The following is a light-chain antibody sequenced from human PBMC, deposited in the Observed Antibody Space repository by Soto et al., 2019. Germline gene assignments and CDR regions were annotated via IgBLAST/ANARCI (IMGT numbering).Light chain of an antibody. CDR2: DVS. J-gene: IGLJ1*01. Sequence: QSALTQPASVSGSPGQSITISCTGTSSGFGSYNFVSWYQHHPGKAPKLMIYDVSNRPSGVSNRFSGSKSGNTASLTSSGLQAEDEGGYYCCSYISSSTPYVFGSGTKLTVL. CDR3: CSYISSSTPYV. V-gene: IGLV2-14*03. CDR1: SSGFGSYNF.